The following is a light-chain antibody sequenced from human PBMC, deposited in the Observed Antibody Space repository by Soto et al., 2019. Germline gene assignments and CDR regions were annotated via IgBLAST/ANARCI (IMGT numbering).Light chain of an antibody. J-gene: IGKJ1*01. V-gene: IGKV3-20*01. Sequence: EIGLTQSPGTLSLSPGERATLSCRASQSVSSSYLAWYQQKPGQAPRLLIYGASSRATGIPDRFSGSGSGTDFTLTIRRLEPEDVAVYYCQQDGNSPKTFGQGTKVEIK. CDR1: QSVSSSY. CDR2: GAS. CDR3: QQDGNSPKT.